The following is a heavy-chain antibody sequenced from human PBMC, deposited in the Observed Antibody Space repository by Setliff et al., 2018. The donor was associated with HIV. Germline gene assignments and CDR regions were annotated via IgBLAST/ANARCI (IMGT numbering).Heavy chain of an antibody. CDR1: NYTFTNYA. J-gene: IGHJ4*02. V-gene: IGHV1-18*01. CDR2: ISAYDGDT. Sequence: GASVKVSCKASNYTFTNYAITWVRQAPGQRPEWMGWISAYDGDTKYAQKFHNRLSMTADTSTTTAYMDLRGLTSDDTGVYYCARVGLSAVPFPTVYWGQGTLVNVSS. CDR3: ARVGLSAVPFPTVY. D-gene: IGHD4-4*01.